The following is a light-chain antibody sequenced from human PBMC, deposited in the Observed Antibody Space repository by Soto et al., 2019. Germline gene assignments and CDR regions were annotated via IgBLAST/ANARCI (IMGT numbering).Light chain of an antibody. CDR3: CSLTTSHTYV. J-gene: IGLJ1*01. CDR1: SDDVGAYNS. V-gene: IGLV2-14*02. Sequence: QSALAQPASVSGSPGQSITISCTGTSDDVGAYNSVSWYQQLPHKAPQVILYKGTQRPSGVSNRYSGSKSGNSASLTISGLQADDEADYYCCSLTTSHTYVFGSGTKLTVL. CDR2: KGT.